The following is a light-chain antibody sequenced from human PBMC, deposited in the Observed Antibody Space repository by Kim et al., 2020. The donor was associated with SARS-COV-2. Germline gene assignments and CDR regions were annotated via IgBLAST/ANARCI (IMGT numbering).Light chain of an antibody. V-gene: IGLV2-14*01. Sequence: QSALTQPAAVSGSPGQSIIISCTGTSNDVGGYNYVSWYQQHPGKAPKLIIYDVTERPSGVSNRFSGSKSGNTASLTNSGLQAEDEADYYCNSYTRSRPWVVGGGTKLTV. CDR2: DVT. J-gene: IGLJ3*02. CDR3: NSYTRSRPWV. CDR1: SNDVGGYNY.